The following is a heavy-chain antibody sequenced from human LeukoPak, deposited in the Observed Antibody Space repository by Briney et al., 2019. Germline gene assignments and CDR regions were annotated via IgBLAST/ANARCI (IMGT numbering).Heavy chain of an antibody. CDR1: GGSISSSSYH. V-gene: IGHV4-39*07. CDR3: ARRYKGWFDP. CDR2: IYYSGST. Sequence: SETLSLTCTVSGGSISSSSYHWGWIRQPPGKGLEWIGSIYYSGSTYYNPSLKSRVTISVDTSKNQFSLKLSSVTAADTAVYYCARRYKGWFDPWGQGTLVTVSS. D-gene: IGHD1-1*01. J-gene: IGHJ5*02.